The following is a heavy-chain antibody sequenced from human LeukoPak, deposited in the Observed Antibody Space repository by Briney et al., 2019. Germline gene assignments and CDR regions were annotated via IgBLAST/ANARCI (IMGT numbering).Heavy chain of an antibody. CDR1: GYTFTSYG. J-gene: IGHJ4*02. D-gene: IGHD6-6*01. Sequence: ASVKVSCKASGYTFTSYGISWVRQAPGQGLEWMGWISAYNGNTNYAQKLQGRVTMTTDTSTSTAYMELRSLRSDDTAVYYCARDLPSIAARQRGPFDYWGQGTLVTVSS. CDR2: ISAYNGNT. CDR3: ARDLPSIAARQRGPFDY. V-gene: IGHV1-18*01.